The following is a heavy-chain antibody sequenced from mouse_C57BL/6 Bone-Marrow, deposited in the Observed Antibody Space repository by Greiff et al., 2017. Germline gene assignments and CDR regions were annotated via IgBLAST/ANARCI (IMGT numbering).Heavy chain of an antibody. CDR1: GYTFTSYT. D-gene: IGHD1-1*01. Sequence: VQLQESGAELARPGASVKMSCKASGYTFTSYTMRWVKQRPGQGLEWIGYINPSSGYTKYNQKFKDKATLTADKSSSTAYMQLSSLTSDDSAVYYCAYYGSKGYWGQGTTLTVSS. V-gene: IGHV1-4*01. CDR3: AYYGSKGY. J-gene: IGHJ2*01. CDR2: INPSSGYT.